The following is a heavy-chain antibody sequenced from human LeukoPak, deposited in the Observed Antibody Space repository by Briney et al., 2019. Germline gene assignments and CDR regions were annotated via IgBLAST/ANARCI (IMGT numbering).Heavy chain of an antibody. V-gene: IGHV1-2*02. D-gene: IGHD6-13*01. CDR1: GYY. CDR2: INPNSGGT. CDR3: ARGKSATAPDSNWYLDL. J-gene: IGHJ2*01. Sequence: ASVKVSCKASGYYMHWVRQAPGQGLGWMGWINPNSGGTKYAQKFQGRVTMTRDTSISTAYMGLSRLRSDDTAVYYCARGKSATAPDSNWYLDLWGRGTLVTVSS.